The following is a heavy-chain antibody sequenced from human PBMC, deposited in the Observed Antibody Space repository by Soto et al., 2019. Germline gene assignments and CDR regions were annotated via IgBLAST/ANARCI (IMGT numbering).Heavy chain of an antibody. V-gene: IGHV3-7*01. D-gene: IGHD3-3*01. CDR2: IKQDGSER. Sequence: GGSLRLSCAASGFTFSYYWMTWVRQAPGKGLEWVANIKQDGSERYYGDSVKGRFTISRDNAKNSLFLQMNSLRAEDTAMYYCTRYSSDFKGFDSWGQGALVTVSS. CDR1: GFTFSYYW. CDR3: TRYSSDFKGFDS. J-gene: IGHJ5*01.